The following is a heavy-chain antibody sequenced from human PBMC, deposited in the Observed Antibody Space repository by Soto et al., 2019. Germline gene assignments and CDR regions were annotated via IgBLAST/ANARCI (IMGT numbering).Heavy chain of an antibody. CDR3: ARSQGGSSSLDIYYYYYYGMDV. CDR1: GGTFSSYA. Sequence: QVQLVQSGAEVKKPGSSVKDSCKAPGGTFSSYAISWVRQAPGQGLEWMGGIIPIFGTANYAQKFQGRVTITADECTSTGYMELSSLRSEDTAVYYCARSQGGSSSLDIYYYYYYGMDVWGQGTTVTVSS. J-gene: IGHJ6*02. V-gene: IGHV1-69*01. D-gene: IGHD2-15*01. CDR2: IIPIFGTA.